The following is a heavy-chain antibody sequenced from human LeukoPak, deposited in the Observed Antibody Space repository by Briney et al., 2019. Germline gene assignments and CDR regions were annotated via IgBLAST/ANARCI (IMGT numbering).Heavy chain of an antibody. CDR1: GYSFTSFW. V-gene: IGHV5-51*01. Sequence: GESLKISCKGSGYSFTSFWIGWVRQMPGKGLEWVGIIYPGDSDSRYSPSFQGQVTISADKSISTAYLQWNSLKASDTAIYYCARRMYYYGSGSYFPFDYWGQGTLVTVSS. CDR3: ARRMYYYGSGSYFPFDY. D-gene: IGHD3-10*01. CDR2: IYPGDSDS. J-gene: IGHJ4*02.